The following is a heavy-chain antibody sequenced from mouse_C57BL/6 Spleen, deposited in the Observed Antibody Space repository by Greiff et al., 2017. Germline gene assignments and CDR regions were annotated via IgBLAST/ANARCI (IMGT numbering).Heavy chain of an antibody. V-gene: IGHV1-69*01. CDR1: GYTFTSYG. CDR2: IDPSDSYT. CDR3: ARGSAVLSYYFDY. J-gene: IGHJ2*01. D-gene: IGHD1-1*02. Sequence: QVQLQQPGAELVMPGASVKLSCKASGYTFTSYGMHWVKQRPGQGLEWIGAIDPSDSYTNYNHKFKGKSTLTVDTSSSTAYLQLSSLTSEDAAVYYCARGSAVLSYYFDYWGQGTTLTVSS.